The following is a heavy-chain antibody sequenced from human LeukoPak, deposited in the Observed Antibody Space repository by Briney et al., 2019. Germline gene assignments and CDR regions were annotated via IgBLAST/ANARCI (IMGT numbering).Heavy chain of an antibody. V-gene: IGHV4-34*01. CDR1: GGSFSGYY. CDR2: INHSGST. J-gene: IGHJ4*02. CDR3: ARWSCSSTSCYYDY. Sequence: SETLSLTCAVYGGSFSGYYWSWIRQPPGKGLEWIGEINHSGSTNYNPSLKGRVTISVDTSKNQFSLKLSSVTAADTAVYYCARWSCSSTSCYYDYWGQGTLVTVSS. D-gene: IGHD2-2*01.